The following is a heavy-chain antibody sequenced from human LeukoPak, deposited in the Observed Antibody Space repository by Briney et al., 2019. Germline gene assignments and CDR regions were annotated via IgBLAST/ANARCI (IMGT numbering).Heavy chain of an antibody. Sequence: PSETLSLTCTVSGGSISSSSYYWGWIRQPPGKGLEWIGSIYYSGSTYYNPSLKSRVTISVDTSKNQFSLKLSSVTAADTAVYYCASLYLGMVRAHLYDVWGQGTTVTVSS. D-gene: IGHD3-10*01. J-gene: IGHJ6*02. CDR2: IYYSGST. V-gene: IGHV4-39*07. CDR3: ASLYLGMVRAHLYDV. CDR1: GGSISSSSYY.